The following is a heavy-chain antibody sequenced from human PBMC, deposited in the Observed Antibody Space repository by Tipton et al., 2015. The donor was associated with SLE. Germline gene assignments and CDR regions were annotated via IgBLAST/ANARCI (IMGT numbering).Heavy chain of an antibody. Sequence: QLVQSGAEVKKPGASVKVSCKASGYTFTSYGISWVRQAPGQGLEWMGWISAYNGNTNYAQKLQGRVTMTTDTSTSTTYMELRSLRSDDTAVYYCVRRGYSSGWYPGDYSSYYGMDVWGQGTTVTVSS. CDR1: GYTFTSYG. CDR2: ISAYNGNT. J-gene: IGHJ6*02. D-gene: IGHD6-19*01. CDR3: VRRGYSSGWYPGDYSSYYGMDV. V-gene: IGHV1-18*01.